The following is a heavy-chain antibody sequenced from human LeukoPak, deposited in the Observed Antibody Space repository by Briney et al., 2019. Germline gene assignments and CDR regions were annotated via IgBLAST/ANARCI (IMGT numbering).Heavy chain of an antibody. J-gene: IGHJ4*02. D-gene: IGHD5-24*01. V-gene: IGHV3-23*01. CDR3: AKSRERWLQSRADY. Sequence: PGGSLRLSCAASGFTFSSYAMSWVRQAPGKGLEWVSAISGSGGSTYYADSVKGRFAISRDNSKNTLYLQMNGLRAEDTAVYYCAKSRERWLQSRADYWGQGTLVTVSS. CDR2: ISGSGGST. CDR1: GFTFSSYA.